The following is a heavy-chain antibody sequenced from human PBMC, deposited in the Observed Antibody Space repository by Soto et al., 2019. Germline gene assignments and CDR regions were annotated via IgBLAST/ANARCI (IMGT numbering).Heavy chain of an antibody. D-gene: IGHD1-1*01. Sequence: WTWIRQLPGKGLEWIGYIYYSGSTYYSPSLKSRVTISVDTSKNQFSLRLTSVTAADTAVYYCARTGPKKGLDYWGQGTLVTVSS. V-gene: IGHV4-31*02. CDR2: IYYSGST. J-gene: IGHJ4*02. CDR3: ARTGPKKGLDY.